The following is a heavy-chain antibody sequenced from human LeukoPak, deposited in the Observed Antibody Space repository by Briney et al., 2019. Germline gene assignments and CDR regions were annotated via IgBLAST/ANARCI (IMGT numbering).Heavy chain of an antibody. D-gene: IGHD2-8*02. J-gene: IGHJ6*03. CDR2: VSGSAGRT. Sequence: GGSLRLSCAASGFTFSSFAMTWVRQAPGKGLEWVSTVSGSAGRTDYAVSVKGRFTISRDKLKNTLYLQMNGLRAEDTAVYYCAKNRGHCVDGVCHNYYYMDVWGRGTTVTVSS. CDR3: AKNRGHCVDGVCHNYYYMDV. CDR1: GFTFSSFA. V-gene: IGHV3-23*01.